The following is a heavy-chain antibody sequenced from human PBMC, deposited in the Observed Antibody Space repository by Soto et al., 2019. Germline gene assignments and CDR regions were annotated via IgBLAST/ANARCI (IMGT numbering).Heavy chain of an antibody. CDR2: IYYSGST. J-gene: IGHJ4*02. Sequence: LSLTCTVSGGSISSGDYYWSWIRQPPGKGLEWIGYIYYSGSTYYNPSLKSRVTISVDTSKNQFSLKLSSVTAADTAVYYCARDDHCSDGSCYNLADYWGQGTLVT. CDR1: GGSISSGDYY. CDR3: ARDDHCSDGSCYNLADY. V-gene: IGHV4-30-4*01. D-gene: IGHD2-15*01.